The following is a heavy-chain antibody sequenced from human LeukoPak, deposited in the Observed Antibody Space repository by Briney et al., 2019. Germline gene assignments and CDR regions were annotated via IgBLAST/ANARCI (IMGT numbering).Heavy chain of an antibody. CDR1: GGSISSGSDY. CDR3: ARENIVGATIDY. D-gene: IGHD1-26*01. V-gene: IGHV4-61*02. Sequence: SETLSLTGTGSGGSISSGSDYWSCIRQPAGKGLEWMGRIYTRGSTNYNPALKRRVTISVDTSKNQFSLKLRSVTAADTAVYYCARENIVGATIDYWGQGTLVTVSS. CDR2: IYTRGST. J-gene: IGHJ4*02.